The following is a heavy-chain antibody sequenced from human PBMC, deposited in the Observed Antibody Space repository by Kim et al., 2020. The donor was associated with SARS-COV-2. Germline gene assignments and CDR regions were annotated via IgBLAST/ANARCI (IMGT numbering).Heavy chain of an antibody. CDR3: ARTVAGRIDAFDI. V-gene: IGHV3-7*03. J-gene: IGHJ3*02. Sequence: YYVETMKGRFTISRDNAQNSRYLEMTSLRADDTAVYYCARTVAGRIDAFDIWGQGTMVTVSP. D-gene: IGHD6-19*01.